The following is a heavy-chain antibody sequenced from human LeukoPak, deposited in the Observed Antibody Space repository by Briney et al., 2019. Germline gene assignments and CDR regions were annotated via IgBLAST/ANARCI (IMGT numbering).Heavy chain of an antibody. CDR2: IKSKTDGGTT. J-gene: IGHJ4*02. V-gene: IGHV3-15*01. Sequence: GGSLRLSCAASGFTFSSYTMSWVRQAPGKGLEWVGRIKSKTDGGTTDYAAPVKGRFTISRDDSKNTLYLQMNSLKTEDTAVYYCTTDRWYYDSSGYYPLRYFDYWGQGTLVTVSS. D-gene: IGHD3-22*01. CDR1: GFTFSSYT. CDR3: TTDRWYYDSSGYYPLRYFDY.